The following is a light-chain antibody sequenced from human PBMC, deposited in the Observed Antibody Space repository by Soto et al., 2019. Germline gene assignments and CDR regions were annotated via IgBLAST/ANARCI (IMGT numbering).Light chain of an antibody. V-gene: IGKV3-20*01. CDR3: EQYGSSPPSIT. CDR2: GAS. Sequence: EIVLTQSPATLSLSPGERATLSCRASQSVSSNYLAWYQQKPGQAPRLLIYGASSRATGIPDRFTGSGSGTDLTLTISSLEPEDFAVYYCEQYGSSPPSITFGQGTRLEIK. CDR1: QSVSSNY. J-gene: IGKJ5*01.